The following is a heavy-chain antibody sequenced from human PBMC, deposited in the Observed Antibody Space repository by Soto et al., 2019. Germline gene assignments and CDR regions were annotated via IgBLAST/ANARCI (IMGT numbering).Heavy chain of an antibody. Sequence: SWIRQPPGKGLEWMGRTDPSDSFTQYNPSFQGHVTISGDKSLSTAYLQWSSLKASDTAIYYCARGEGITTFGVYGFDVWGQGASVP. D-gene: IGHD3-3*01. V-gene: IGHV5-10-1*01. CDR3: ARGEGITTFGVYGFDV. J-gene: IGHJ6*02. CDR2: TDPSDSFT.